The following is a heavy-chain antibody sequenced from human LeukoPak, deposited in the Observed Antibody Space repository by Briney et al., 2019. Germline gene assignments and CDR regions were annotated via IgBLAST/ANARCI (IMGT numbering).Heavy chain of an antibody. Sequence: SETLSLTCTVSGGSISSGGYYWSWIRQPPGKGLEWIGYIYYSGSTNYNPSLKSRVTISVDTSKNRFSLKLSSVTAADTAVYYCARSIRPNYYDSSGYLDYWGQGTLVTVSS. V-gene: IGHV4-61*08. CDR2: IYYSGST. J-gene: IGHJ4*02. CDR3: ARSIRPNYYDSSGYLDY. CDR1: GGSISSGGYY. D-gene: IGHD3-22*01.